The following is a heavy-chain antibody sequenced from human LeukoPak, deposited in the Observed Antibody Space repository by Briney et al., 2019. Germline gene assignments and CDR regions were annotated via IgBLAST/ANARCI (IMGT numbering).Heavy chain of an antibody. CDR1: GGSISSGGYY. Sequence: PSQTLSLTCTVSGGSISSGGYYWSWIRQHPGKVLEWIGYIYYSGSTYYNPSLKSRVTISVDTSKNQFSLKLSSVTAAGTAVYYCARGDAGAEYGFDYWGQGTLVSVSS. J-gene: IGHJ4*02. CDR2: IYYSGST. D-gene: IGHD4-17*01. CDR3: ARGDAGAEYGFDY. V-gene: IGHV4-31*03.